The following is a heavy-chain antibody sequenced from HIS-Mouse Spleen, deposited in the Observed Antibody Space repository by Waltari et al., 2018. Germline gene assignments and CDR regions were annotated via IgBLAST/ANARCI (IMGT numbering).Heavy chain of an antibody. J-gene: IGHJ2*01. D-gene: IGHD6-13*01. Sequence: QLQLQESGPGLAKPSETLSLTCTASCGSIRRSSYYCGSSRQPPGKGLEWIGSLYYSGSTYYNPSLKSRVTISVDTSKNQFSLKLSSVTAADTAVYYCAREIPYSSSWYDWYFDLWGRGTLVTVSS. V-gene: IGHV4-39*07. CDR2: LYYSGST. CDR1: CGSIRRSSYY. CDR3: AREIPYSSSWYDWYFDL.